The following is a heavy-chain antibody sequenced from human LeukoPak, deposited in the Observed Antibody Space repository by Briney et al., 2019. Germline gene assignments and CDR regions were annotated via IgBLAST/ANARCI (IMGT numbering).Heavy chain of an antibody. D-gene: IGHD5-18*01. Sequence: PSETLSLTCTVSGGSISSYYWSWIRQPAGKGLEWIGRIYTSGSTNCNPSLKSRVTMSVDTSKNQFSLRFISVTAADTAVYYCARASGYNYGNTYWYFDLWGRGTLVTVSS. CDR1: GGSISSYY. CDR3: ARASGYNYGNTYWYFDL. CDR2: IYTSGST. J-gene: IGHJ2*01. V-gene: IGHV4-4*07.